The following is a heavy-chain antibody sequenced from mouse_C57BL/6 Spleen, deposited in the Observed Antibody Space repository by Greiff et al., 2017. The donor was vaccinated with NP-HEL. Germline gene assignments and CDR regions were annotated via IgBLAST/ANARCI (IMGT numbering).Heavy chain of an antibody. CDR3: ARKGIYDGYYGYFDV. V-gene: IGHV1-69*01. D-gene: IGHD2-3*01. Sequence: QVQLQQPGAELVMPGASVKLSCKASGYTFTSYWMHWVKQRPGQGLEWIGEIDPYDSYTNYNQKFKGKSTLTVDKSSSTAYMQLSSLTSEDSAVYYCARKGIYDGYYGYFDVWGTGTTVTVSS. J-gene: IGHJ1*03. CDR2: IDPYDSYT. CDR1: GYTFTSYW.